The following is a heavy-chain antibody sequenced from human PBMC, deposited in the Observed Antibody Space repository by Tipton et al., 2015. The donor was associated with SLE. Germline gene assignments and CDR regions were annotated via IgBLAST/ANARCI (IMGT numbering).Heavy chain of an antibody. D-gene: IGHD6-19*01. Sequence: GLVKPSETLSLTCAVYGGSFIGYFWSWIRQPPGKGLEWIGYIYYSGSTNYNPSLKSRVTISVDTSKNQFSLKLSSVTAADTAVYYCARDAGIAVAGRGYFDYWGQGTLVTVSS. J-gene: IGHJ4*02. V-gene: IGHV4-59*01. CDR3: ARDAGIAVAGRGYFDY. CDR2: IYYSGST. CDR1: GGSFIGYF.